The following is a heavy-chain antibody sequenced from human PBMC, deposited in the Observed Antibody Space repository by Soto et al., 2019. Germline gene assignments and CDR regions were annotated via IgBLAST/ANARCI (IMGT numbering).Heavy chain of an antibody. CDR2: IYYSGST. J-gene: IGHJ5*02. Sequence: QLQLQESGPGLVKPSETLSLTCTVSGGSISSSSYYWGWIRQPPGKGLEWIGSIYYSGSTYYNPSLKSRVTISVDTSKNQFSLKLSSVTAADTAVYYCARPYDSYWFDPWGQGTLVTVSS. CDR1: GGSISSSSYY. D-gene: IGHD3-16*01. CDR3: ARPYDSYWFDP. V-gene: IGHV4-39*01.